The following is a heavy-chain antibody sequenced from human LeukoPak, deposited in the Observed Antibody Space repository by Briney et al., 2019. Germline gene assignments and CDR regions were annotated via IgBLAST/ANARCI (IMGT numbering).Heavy chain of an antibody. CDR2: IKSKNDGETT. D-gene: IGHD1-1*01. CDR3: VGRPWNFDY. V-gene: IGHV3-15*01. CDR1: GFNFNHAW. J-gene: IGHJ4*02. Sequence: PGGSLRLSCTASGFNFNHAWMTCVRQAPGKGLEWVGRIKSKNDGETTDFAAPVKGRFTISRDESKRMMFLEMQSPKTEDTAVYYCVGRPWNFDYWGQGTLVTVSS.